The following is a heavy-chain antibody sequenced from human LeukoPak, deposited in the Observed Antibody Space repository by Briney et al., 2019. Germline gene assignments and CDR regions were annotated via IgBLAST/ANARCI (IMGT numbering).Heavy chain of an antibody. J-gene: IGHJ4*02. CDR2: ISYDGSNK. CDR3: AKERRGVFDY. CDR1: GFTFSSYW. D-gene: IGHD3-10*01. V-gene: IGHV3-30*18. Sequence: PGGSLRLSCAASGFTFSSYWMHWVRQAPGKGLEWVAVISYDGSNKYYADSVKGRFTISRDNSKNTLYLQMNSLRAEDTAVYYCAKERRGVFDYWGQGTLVTVSS.